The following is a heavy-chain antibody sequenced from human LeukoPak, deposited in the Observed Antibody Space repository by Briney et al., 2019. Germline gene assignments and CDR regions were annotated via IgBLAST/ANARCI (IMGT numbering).Heavy chain of an antibody. D-gene: IGHD4-17*01. CDR3: ARVIVVTTVTNYYYYYGMDV. CDR2: IKPDGSEK. J-gene: IGHJ6*02. V-gene: IGHV3-7*04. Sequence: GGSLRLYCAASGFTFSSYWMNWVRQAPGKGLEWVANIKPDGSEKYYVDSVKGRFTISRDNAKNSLYLQMNSLRAEDTAVYYCARVIVVTTVTNYYYYYGMDVWGQGTTVTVSS. CDR1: GFTFSSYW.